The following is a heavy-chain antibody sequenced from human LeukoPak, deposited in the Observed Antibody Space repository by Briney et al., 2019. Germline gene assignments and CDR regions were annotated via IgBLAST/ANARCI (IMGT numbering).Heavy chain of an antibody. D-gene: IGHD6-19*01. J-gene: IGHJ6*02. Sequence: ASVTVSCKASGYTFTSYGISWVRQAPGQGLEWMGWISAYNGNTNYAQKLQGRVTMTTDTSTSTAYVELRSLRSDDTAVYYCARDPRGVYSSGWYNYYGMDVWGQGTTVTVSS. CDR1: GYTFTSYG. V-gene: IGHV1-18*01. CDR2: ISAYNGNT. CDR3: ARDPRGVYSSGWYNYYGMDV.